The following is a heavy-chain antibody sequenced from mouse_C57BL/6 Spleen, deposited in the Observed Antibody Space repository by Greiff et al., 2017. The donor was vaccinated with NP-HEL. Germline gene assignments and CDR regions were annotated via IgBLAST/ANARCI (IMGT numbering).Heavy chain of an antibody. Sequence: QVQLQQPGAELVMPGASVKLSCKASGYTFTSYWMHWVKQRPGQGLEWIGEIDPSDSYTNYNQKFKGKSTLTVDKSSSTAYMQLSSLTSEDSAVYYCAKDYGSSHQFAYWGQGTLVTVSA. J-gene: IGHJ3*01. V-gene: IGHV1-69*01. D-gene: IGHD1-1*01. CDR2: IDPSDSYT. CDR1: GYTFTSYW. CDR3: AKDYGSSHQFAY.